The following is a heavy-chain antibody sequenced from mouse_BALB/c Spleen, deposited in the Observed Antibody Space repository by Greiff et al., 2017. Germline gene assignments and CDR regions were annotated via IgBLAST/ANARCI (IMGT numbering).Heavy chain of an antibody. Sequence: EVKVEESGGGLVKPGGSLKLSCAASGFTFSDYYMYWVRQTPEKRLEWVATISDGGSYTYYPDSVKGRFTISRDNAKNNLYLQMSSLKSEDTAMYYCARGGEGNYEGYFDVWGAGTTVTVSS. CDR2: ISDGGSYT. J-gene: IGHJ1*01. V-gene: IGHV5-4*02. CDR1: GFTFSDYY. CDR3: ARGGEGNYEGYFDV. D-gene: IGHD2-1*01.